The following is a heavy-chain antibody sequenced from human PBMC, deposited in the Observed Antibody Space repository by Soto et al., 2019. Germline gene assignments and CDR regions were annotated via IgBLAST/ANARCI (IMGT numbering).Heavy chain of an antibody. V-gene: IGHV5-51*01. CDR2: IYPGDSDT. Sequence: GESLKISCKGSGYSFATFWIGWVRQMPGKGLEWMGIIYPGDSDTRYSPSFQGQVTISADKSISTAYLQWSSLKASDTAMYYCARRLWDYYDSSGYLAYFDYWGQGTLVTVSS. J-gene: IGHJ4*02. CDR3: ARRLWDYYDSSGYLAYFDY. CDR1: GYSFATFW. D-gene: IGHD3-22*01.